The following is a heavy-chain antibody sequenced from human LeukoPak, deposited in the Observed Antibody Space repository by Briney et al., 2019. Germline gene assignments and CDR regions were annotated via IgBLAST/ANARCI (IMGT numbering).Heavy chain of an antibody. D-gene: IGHD6-6*01. CDR2: ISSTSKYI. CDR1: GFAFSDDS. CDR3: ARDLSSSSGDY. V-gene: IGHV3-21*01. J-gene: IGHJ4*02. Sequence: GGSLRLSCVASGFAFSDDSMNWVRQPPGKGLEWVSSISSTSKYIYYADSVKGRFTISRDNAKNSLYLQMNSLRAEDTAVYYCARDLSSSSGDYWGQGTLVTVSS.